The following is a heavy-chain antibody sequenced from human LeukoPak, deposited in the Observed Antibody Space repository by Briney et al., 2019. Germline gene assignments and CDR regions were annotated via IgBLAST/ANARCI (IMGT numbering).Heavy chain of an antibody. D-gene: IGHD3-10*01. CDR3: ARSSMFRGVTVDY. CDR1: GGSISSSSYY. J-gene: IGHJ4*02. V-gene: IGHV4-39*01. CDR2: IYYSGST. Sequence: SETLSLTCTVSGGSISSSSYYWGWIRQPPGKGLEWIESIYYSGSTYYNPSLKSRVTISVDTSKSQFSLKLSSVTAADTAVYYCARSSMFRGVTVDYWGQGTLVTVSS.